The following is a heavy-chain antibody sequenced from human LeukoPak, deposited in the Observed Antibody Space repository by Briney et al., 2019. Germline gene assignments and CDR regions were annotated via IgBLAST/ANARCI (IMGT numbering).Heavy chain of an antibody. V-gene: IGHV3-74*01. CDR3: ARGVYEEDVNY. CDR1: GFTFSNYW. Sequence: GGSLRLSCAASGFTFSNYWMHWVRQAPGKGLVWVSRLSSDGRDPSYADSVKGRFTISRDNAKDTLYMQMNSLRAEDTAVYFCARGVYEEDVNYWGQGTLVAVSS. D-gene: IGHD6-13*01. J-gene: IGHJ4*02. CDR2: LSSDGRDP.